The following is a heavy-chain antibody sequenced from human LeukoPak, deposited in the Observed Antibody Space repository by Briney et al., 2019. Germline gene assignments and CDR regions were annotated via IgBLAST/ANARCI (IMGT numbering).Heavy chain of an antibody. J-gene: IGHJ4*02. CDR2: IYYSGST. V-gene: IGHV4-39*01. CDR3: ATPYDFWSGYLY. Sequence: PSDTLSLTCTVSGGPISSSSYYWPSIRQPPGKGLEWIGSIYYSGSTYYNPSLKSRVTISVDTSKNQFSLKLSSVTAADTAVYYCATPYDFWSGYLYWGQGTLVTVSS. CDR1: GGPISSSSYY. D-gene: IGHD3-3*01.